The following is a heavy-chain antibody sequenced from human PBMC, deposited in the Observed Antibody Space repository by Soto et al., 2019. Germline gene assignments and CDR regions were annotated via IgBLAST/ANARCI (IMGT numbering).Heavy chain of an antibody. CDR3: AREGCSGGSCYFHFDY. J-gene: IGHJ4*02. Sequence: QLQLQESGSGLVKPSQTLSLTCAVSGGSISSGGYSWSWIRQPPGKGLEWIGYIYHSGSTYYNPSLKSRVTISVDRSKNQFSLKLSSVTAADTAVYYCAREGCSGGSCYFHFDYWGQGTLVTVSS. D-gene: IGHD2-15*01. CDR1: GGSISSGGYS. CDR2: IYHSGST. V-gene: IGHV4-30-2*01.